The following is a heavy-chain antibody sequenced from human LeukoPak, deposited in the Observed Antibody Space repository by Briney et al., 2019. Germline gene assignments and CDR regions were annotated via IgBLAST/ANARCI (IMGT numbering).Heavy chain of an antibody. J-gene: IGHJ5*02. CDR2: ISGSGGST. CDR3: AKDLGYCSSTSCHNWFDP. D-gene: IGHD2-2*01. CDR1: GFTFSSYA. Sequence: GGSLRLSCAASGFTFSSYAMSWVRQASGKGLEWVSAISGSGGSTYYADSVKGRFTISRDNSKNTLYLQMNSLRAEDTAVYYCAKDLGYCSSTSCHNWFDPWGQGTLVTVSS. V-gene: IGHV3-23*01.